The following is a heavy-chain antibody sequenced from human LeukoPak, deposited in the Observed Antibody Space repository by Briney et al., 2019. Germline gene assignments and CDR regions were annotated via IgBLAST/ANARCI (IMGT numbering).Heavy chain of an antibody. CDR3: ARGHPYDFWSGYYRTPSANWFDP. J-gene: IGHJ5*02. CDR2: MNPNSGNT. D-gene: IGHD3-3*01. V-gene: IGHV1-8*01. CDR1: GYTFTSYD. Sequence: ASVKVSCKASGYTFTSYDINWVRQATGQGLEWMGWMNPNSGNTGYAQKFQGRVTMTRNTSISTAYMELSSLRSEDTAVYYCARGHPYDFWSGYYRTPSANWFDPWGQGTLVTVSS.